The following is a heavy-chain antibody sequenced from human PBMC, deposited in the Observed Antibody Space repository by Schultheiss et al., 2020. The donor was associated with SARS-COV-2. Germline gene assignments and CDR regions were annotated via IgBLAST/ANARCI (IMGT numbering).Heavy chain of an antibody. V-gene: IGHV1-2*02. CDR2: ISAYNGNT. CDR3: ARWAWNGAGDY. Sequence: ASVKVSCKASGYTFTGYYMHWVRQAPGQGLEWMGWISAYNGNTNYAQKLQGRVTMTRDTSISTAYMELSRLRSDDTAVYYCARWAWNGAGDYWGQGTLVTVSS. D-gene: IGHD1-1*01. J-gene: IGHJ4*02. CDR1: GYTFTGYY.